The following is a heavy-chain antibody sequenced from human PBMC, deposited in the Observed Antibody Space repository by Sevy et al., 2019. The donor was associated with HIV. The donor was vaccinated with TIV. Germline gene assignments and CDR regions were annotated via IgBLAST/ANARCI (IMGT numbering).Heavy chain of an antibody. J-gene: IGHJ4*02. V-gene: IGHV4-30-4*01. CDR2: IYYSGST. D-gene: IGHD6-6*01. CDR1: GGSISSGDYY. CDR3: ARIPIYSSSSDGEYYFDY. Sequence: SETLSLTCTVSGGSISSGDYYWRWIRQPPGKGLEWIGYIYYSGSTYYNPSLKSRVTISVDTSKNQFSLKLSSVTAADTAVYYCARIPIYSSSSDGEYYFDYWGQGTLVTVSS.